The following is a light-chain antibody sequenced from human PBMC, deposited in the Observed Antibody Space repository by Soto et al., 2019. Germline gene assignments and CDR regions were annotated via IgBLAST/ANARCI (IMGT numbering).Light chain of an antibody. CDR1: SSDVGGYNY. J-gene: IGLJ2*01. Sequence: QSALTQPRSVSGSPGQSVTISCTGTSSDVGGYNYVSWYQRHPGKAPKLMIFDVSMRPSGVPDRFSGAKSGDTASLNIYGLQAEDEADYYCCSYAGSYTLVFGGGTKLTVL. CDR3: CSYAGSYTLV. CDR2: DVS. V-gene: IGLV2-11*01.